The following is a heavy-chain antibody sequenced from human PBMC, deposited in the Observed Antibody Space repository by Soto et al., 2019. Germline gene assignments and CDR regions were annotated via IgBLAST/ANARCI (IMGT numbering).Heavy chain of an antibody. CDR3: ARVAEEELAGASFFDY. Sequence: VQLVQSGAEVKKTGSSVRVSCKTSGGSFTTHSITWLRQAPGQGLEWMGGLVPLFGTPNYAQKFQGRLTITADESTSIAYMELSNLRSEDTAVYYCARVAEEELAGASFFDYWGQGTLVTVSS. J-gene: IGHJ4*02. D-gene: IGHD6-19*01. CDR1: GGSFTTHS. V-gene: IGHV1-69*01. CDR2: LVPLFGTP.